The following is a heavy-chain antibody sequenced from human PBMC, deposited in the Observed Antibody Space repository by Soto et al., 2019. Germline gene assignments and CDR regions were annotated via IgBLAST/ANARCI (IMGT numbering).Heavy chain of an antibody. CDR2: LWYDGSGE. CDR3: ARDSVRFLEHFSKDYFDY. CDR1: GFTFSDYG. J-gene: IGHJ4*02. Sequence: QVHLVESGGGVVQPGGSLRLSCAGSGFTFSDYGMHWVRQAPGKGLEWVAVLWYDGSGEYYTDSVRGRFTISRVNSKNTLYLQMNNLRDDDTGVYYCARDSVRFLEHFSKDYFDYWGQGTRVTVSS. D-gene: IGHD3-3*01. V-gene: IGHV3-33*08.